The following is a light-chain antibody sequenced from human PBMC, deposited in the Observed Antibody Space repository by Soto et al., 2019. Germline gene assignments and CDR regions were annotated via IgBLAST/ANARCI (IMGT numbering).Light chain of an antibody. CDR3: QQYGSSPNT. CDR1: QSVSSSY. CDR2: GAS. J-gene: IGKJ2*01. Sequence: EIVLTQSPGTLSLSPGERATLSCRASQSVSSSYLAWYQQKLGQAPRLLIYGASSRATGIPDRFSGSGSGTFFTRTISRLEPEDFAVYYCQQYGSSPNTFGQGTKLEIK. V-gene: IGKV3-20*01.